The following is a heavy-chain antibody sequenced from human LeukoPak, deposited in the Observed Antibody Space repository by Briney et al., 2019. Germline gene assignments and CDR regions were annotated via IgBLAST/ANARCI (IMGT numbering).Heavy chain of an antibody. CDR2: IISSSSYI. D-gene: IGHD6-19*01. Sequence: GGSLRLSCSASGFPLSSYSMNWVRQAPGKGLEWVSSIISSSSYIYYADSVKGRFTSSRDNAKNSLYLQMNSLRAEDTAVYYCARDSGVAVADNFDYWGQGTLVTVSS. J-gene: IGHJ4*02. CDR1: GFPLSSYS. CDR3: ARDSGVAVADNFDY. V-gene: IGHV3-21*01.